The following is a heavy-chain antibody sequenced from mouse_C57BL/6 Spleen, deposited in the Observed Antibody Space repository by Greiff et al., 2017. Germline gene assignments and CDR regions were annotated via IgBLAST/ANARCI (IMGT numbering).Heavy chain of an antibody. V-gene: IGHV1-74*01. Sequence: VQLQQPGAELVKPGASVKVSCKASGYTFTSYWMHWVKQRPGQGLEWIGMIHPSDSDTDYNQKLQGKATFTVDKSSSTAYMPLSSLTSEDSAVYYCAIDYYGSSSYAMDYWGQGTSVTVSS. CDR3: AIDYYGSSSYAMDY. CDR2: IHPSDSDT. CDR1: GYTFTSYW. J-gene: IGHJ4*01. D-gene: IGHD1-1*01.